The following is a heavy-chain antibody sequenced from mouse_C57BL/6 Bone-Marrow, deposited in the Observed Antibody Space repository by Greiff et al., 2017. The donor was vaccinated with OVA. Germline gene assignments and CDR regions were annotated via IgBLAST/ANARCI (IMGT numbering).Heavy chain of an antibody. V-gene: IGHV1-63*01. CDR3: ARMEALYSNYDY. CDR2: IYPGGGYT. CDR1: GYTFTNYW. Sequence: VKLMESGAELVRPGTSVKMSCKASGYTFTNYWIGWAKQRPGHGLEWIGDIYPGGGYTNYNEKFKGKATLTADKSSSTAYMQFSSLTSEYSAIYYCARMEALYSNYDYWGQSTTLTVSP. D-gene: IGHD2-5*01. J-gene: IGHJ2*01.